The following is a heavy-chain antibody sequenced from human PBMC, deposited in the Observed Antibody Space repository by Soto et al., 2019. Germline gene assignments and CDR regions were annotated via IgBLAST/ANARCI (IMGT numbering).Heavy chain of an antibody. CDR3: SKAAYDFEAFYI. Sequence: EVQLFESGGGLVQPGGSLRLSCAASGFSFINYGMSWVRQAPGKGPVWVSFISGSGGSTYYADSVNGRFTISRDTSKKMLYLQMHSLRAEDTAVYFCSKAAYDFEAFYIWGQGKVVTVSS. CDR1: GFSFINYG. D-gene: IGHD3-3*01. V-gene: IGHV3-23*01. CDR2: ISGSGGST. J-gene: IGHJ3*02.